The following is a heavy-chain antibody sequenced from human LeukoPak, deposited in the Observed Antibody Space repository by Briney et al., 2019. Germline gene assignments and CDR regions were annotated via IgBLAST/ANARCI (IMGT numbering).Heavy chain of an antibody. CDR1: GGSISSHY. CDR3: ARVDSSSWLDY. V-gene: IGHV4-59*11. D-gene: IGHD6-13*01. CDR2: FYYSGST. J-gene: IGHJ4*02. Sequence: SETLSLTCTVPGGSISSHYWSWIRQPPGKGLEWIGYFYYSGSTNYNPSLKSRVTISVDTSKNQFSLKLSSVTAADTAVYYCARVDSSSWLDYWGQGTLVTVSS.